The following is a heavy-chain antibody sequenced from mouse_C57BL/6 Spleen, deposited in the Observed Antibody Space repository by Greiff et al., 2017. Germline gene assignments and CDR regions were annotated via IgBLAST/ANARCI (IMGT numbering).Heavy chain of an antibody. CDR3: ARDNYYGSSYEFDY. Sequence: EVKLMESGGGLVKPGGSLKLSCAASGFTFSSYAMSWVRQTPEKRLEWVATISDGGSYTYYPDNVKGRFTISRDNAKNNLYLQMSHLKSEVTAMYYCARDNYYGSSYEFDYWGQGTTLTVSS. D-gene: IGHD1-1*01. CDR2: ISDGGSYT. J-gene: IGHJ2*01. CDR1: GFTFSSYA. V-gene: IGHV5-4*01.